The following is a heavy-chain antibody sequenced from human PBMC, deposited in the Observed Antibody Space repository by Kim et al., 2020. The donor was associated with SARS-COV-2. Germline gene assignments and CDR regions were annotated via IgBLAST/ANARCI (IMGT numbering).Heavy chain of an antibody. V-gene: IGHV3-15*01. Sequence: DYTVPVKGKFTISRDDSKNTLYLQMNSLKTEDTAVYYCTTDGVGATTFDYWGQGTLVTVSS. CDR3: TTDGVGATTFDY. J-gene: IGHJ4*02. D-gene: IGHD1-26*01.